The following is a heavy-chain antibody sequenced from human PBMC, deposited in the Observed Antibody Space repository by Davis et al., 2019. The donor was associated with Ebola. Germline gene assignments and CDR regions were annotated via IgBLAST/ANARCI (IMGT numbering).Heavy chain of an antibody. CDR1: GYTFTSYA. V-gene: IGHV1-3*01. D-gene: IGHD2-2*01. J-gene: IGHJ6*02. Sequence: ASVKVSCKASGYTFTSYAMHWVRQAPGQRLEWMGWINAGNGNTKYSQKFQGRVTITRDTSTSTAYMELSSLRSEDTAVYYCASRVVVPAGLDYYGMDVWGQGTTVTVSS. CDR2: INAGNGNT. CDR3: ASRVVVPAGLDYYGMDV.